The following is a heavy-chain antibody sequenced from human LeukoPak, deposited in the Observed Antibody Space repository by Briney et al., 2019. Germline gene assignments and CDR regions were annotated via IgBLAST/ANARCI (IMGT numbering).Heavy chain of an antibody. CDR1: GFIFSSYG. CDR3: ARRPGN. Sequence: GGSLRLSCAASGFIFSSYGFHWFRQAPGKGLEWVAIISSDGSNTFYADSVKGRFTISRDDSKNTLFLQMNDLTVEDTARYYCARRPGNWGQGILVTVSS. D-gene: IGHD1-14*01. V-gene: IGHV3-30*03. J-gene: IGHJ4*02. CDR2: ISSDGSNT.